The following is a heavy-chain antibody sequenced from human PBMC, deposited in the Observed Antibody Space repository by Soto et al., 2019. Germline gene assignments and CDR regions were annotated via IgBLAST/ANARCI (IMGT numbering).Heavy chain of an antibody. Sequence: GASVKVSCKASGYTFTGYYIHWVRQAPGQGLEWMGWINPNSGGTNYAQKFQGWVTMTKNTLYLQMNSLRAEDTAVYYCAKDFGGTLVILYYYYGMDVWGQGTTVTVSS. CDR2: INPNSGGT. CDR3: AKDFGGTLVILYYYYGMDV. J-gene: IGHJ6*02. D-gene: IGHD3-10*01. V-gene: IGHV1-2*04. CDR1: GYTFTGYY.